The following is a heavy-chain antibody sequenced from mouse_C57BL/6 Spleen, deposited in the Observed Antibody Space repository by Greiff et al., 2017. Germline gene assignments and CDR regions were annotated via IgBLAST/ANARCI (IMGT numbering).Heavy chain of an antibody. CDR2: IDPEDGDT. CDR1: GFNIKDYY. Sequence: EVQLQQSGAELVRPGASVQLSCTASGFNIKDYYMHWVKQRPEQGLEWIGRIDPEDGDTEYAPKFQGKATMTAGTSSNPAYLQLSSLTSEDTAVYYCTSGYGGDVDWFAYWGQGNLVTVS. D-gene: IGHD1-1*02. CDR3: TSGYGGDVDWFAY. V-gene: IGHV14-1*01. J-gene: IGHJ3*01.